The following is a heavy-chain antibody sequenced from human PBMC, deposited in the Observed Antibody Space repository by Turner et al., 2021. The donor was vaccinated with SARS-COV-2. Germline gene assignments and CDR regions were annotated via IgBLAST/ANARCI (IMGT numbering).Heavy chain of an antibody. Sequence: QVQLVQSGAEVKKPGSSVKVSCKASGGTFSSYALSWVRQAPGQGLGWMGGSIPIFGTTNYEQKFQARVTITAAESTGKAYMELSSLRSEDTAVYYCARVGSSVVPYYYSGVDVWGQGTTVTVSS. D-gene: IGHD3-22*01. CDR1: GGTFSSYA. J-gene: IGHJ6*02. CDR2: SIPIFGTT. CDR3: ARVGSSVVPYYYSGVDV. V-gene: IGHV1-69*01.